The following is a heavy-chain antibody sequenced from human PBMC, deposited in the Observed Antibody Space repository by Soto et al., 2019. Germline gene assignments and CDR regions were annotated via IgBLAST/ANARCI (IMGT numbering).Heavy chain of an antibody. Sequence: XGALKLSCAASGFTLSSYAMSWVRQAPGKGLEWVSAISGSGGSTYYADSVKGRFTISRDNSKNTLYLQMNSLRAEDTAVYYCAKAYDILTGSDYWGQGTLVTVSS. J-gene: IGHJ4*02. CDR3: AKAYDILTGSDY. D-gene: IGHD3-9*01. CDR1: GFTLSSYA. V-gene: IGHV3-23*01. CDR2: ISGSGGST.